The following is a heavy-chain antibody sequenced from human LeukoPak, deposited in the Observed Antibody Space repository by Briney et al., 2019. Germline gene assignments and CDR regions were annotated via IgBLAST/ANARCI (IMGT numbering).Heavy chain of an antibody. J-gene: IGHJ4*02. CDR3: ARSYSGSFDFDY. V-gene: IGHV4-39*01. CDR2: IYYTGST. Sequence: SETLSLTCTVSGGSISSSSYYWGWIRQPPGKGLEWIGSIYYTGSTYYNPSLKSRVTISVDTSRNQFSLKLSSVTAADTAMYYCARSYSGSFDFDYWGQGTLVTVSS. CDR1: GGSISSSSYY. D-gene: IGHD1-26*01.